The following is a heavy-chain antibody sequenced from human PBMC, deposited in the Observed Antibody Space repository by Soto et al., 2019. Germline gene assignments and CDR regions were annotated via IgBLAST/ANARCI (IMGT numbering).Heavy chain of an antibody. CDR2: INPSGGST. CDR3: ASALPAANWFDP. V-gene: IGHV1-46*03. CDR1: GYTFTSYY. Sequence: ASVKVSCKASGYTFTSYYMHWVRQAPGQGLEWMGIINPSGGSTSYAQKFQGRVTMTRDTSTSTVYMELSSLRSEDAAVYYCASALPAANWFDPWGQGTLVNVSS. J-gene: IGHJ5*02. D-gene: IGHD2-2*01.